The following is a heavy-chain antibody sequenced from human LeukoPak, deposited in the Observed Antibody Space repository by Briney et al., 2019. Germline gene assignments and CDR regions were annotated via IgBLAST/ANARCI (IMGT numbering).Heavy chain of an antibody. V-gene: IGHV3-7*01. J-gene: IGHJ4*02. D-gene: IGHD2-15*01. CDR3: ARAGAIGSVDY. CDR1: GFTFSSYW. Sequence: GSLRLSCAASGFTFSSYWMSWVRQAPGKGLEWVANINHDGNEKYYVDSVTGRFTISRDNAKNSLYLQMNSLRVEDTAVYYCARAGAIGSVDYWGQGTLVPVSS. CDR2: INHDGNEK.